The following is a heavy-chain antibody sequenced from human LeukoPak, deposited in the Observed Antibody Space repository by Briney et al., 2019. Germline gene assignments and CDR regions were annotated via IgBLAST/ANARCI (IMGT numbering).Heavy chain of an antibody. CDR1: GFSLSIYA. Sequence: PGGSLRLSCAASGFSLSIYAMSWVRQAPGKGRKWVSAISGGDGSTYYADSVKGRFTISRDNSKNTLYLQMNSLRAEDTAVYYCARDRDGYVLNNWFDPWGQGTLVTVSS. J-gene: IGHJ5*02. CDR3: ARDRDGYVLNNWFDP. V-gene: IGHV3-23*01. D-gene: IGHD5-24*01. CDR2: ISGGDGST.